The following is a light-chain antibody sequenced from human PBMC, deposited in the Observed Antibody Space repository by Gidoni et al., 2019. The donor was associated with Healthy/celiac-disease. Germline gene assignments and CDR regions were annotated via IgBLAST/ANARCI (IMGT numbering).Light chain of an antibody. CDR1: QSLLHSNGYNY. V-gene: IGKV2-28*01. CDR3: MQALQTPSIT. Sequence: DIVMTQSPLSLPVTPGEPASISCRSSQSLLHSNGYNYLDWDLQKPGQSPQLLIYLGSNRSSGVPDRFSGSGSGTDFTLKISRVEAEDVGVYYCMQALQTPSITFGQGTRLEIK. J-gene: IGKJ5*01. CDR2: LGS.